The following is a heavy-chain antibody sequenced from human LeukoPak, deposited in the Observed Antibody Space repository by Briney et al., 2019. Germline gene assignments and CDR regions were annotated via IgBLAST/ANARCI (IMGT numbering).Heavy chain of an antibody. J-gene: IGHJ3*02. V-gene: IGHV4-30-4*08. D-gene: IGHD3-22*01. CDR3: ASTRRYYYDSSGYYAFDI. CDR1: GGSISSGDYY. CDR2: IYYSGST. Sequence: SETLSLTCTVSGGSISSGDYYWSWIRQPPGKGLEWIGYIYYSGSTYYNPSLKSRVTISVDTSKNQFSLKLSSVTAADTAVYYCASTRRYYYDSSGYYAFDIWGQGTMVTVSS.